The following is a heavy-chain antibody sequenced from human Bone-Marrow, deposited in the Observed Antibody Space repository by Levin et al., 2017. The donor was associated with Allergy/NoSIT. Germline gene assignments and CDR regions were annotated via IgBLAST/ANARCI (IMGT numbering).Heavy chain of an antibody. D-gene: IGHD1-26*01. J-gene: IGHJ4*02. CDR2: ISYDGNKK. V-gene: IGHV3-30*18. CDR3: AQECQPLSGSYIFHH. Sequence: GESLKISCAASGFTFSDYAIHWVRQAPGKGLEWVAVISYDGNKKNYADSVKGRFTISRDNSKNTLYLEMSSLRAEDTAVYYCAQECQPLSGSYIFHHWGLGTLVTVSS. CDR1: GFTFSDYA.